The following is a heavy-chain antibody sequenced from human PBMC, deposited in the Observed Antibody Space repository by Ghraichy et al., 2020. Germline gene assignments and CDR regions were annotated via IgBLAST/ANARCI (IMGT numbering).Heavy chain of an antibody. D-gene: IGHD6-19*01. CDR1: GFTFSSYV. V-gene: IGHV3-23*01. Sequence: GSLRLSCAASGFTFSSYVMAWVRQAPGKGLEWVSSIRDSSVNIYYADSVKGRFTISRDNSKKTLYLQINNLRAEDTAIYYCAKGTSAWQGYYFDYWGQGTLVTVSS. J-gene: IGHJ4*02. CDR3: AKGTSAWQGYYFDY. CDR2: IRDSSVNI.